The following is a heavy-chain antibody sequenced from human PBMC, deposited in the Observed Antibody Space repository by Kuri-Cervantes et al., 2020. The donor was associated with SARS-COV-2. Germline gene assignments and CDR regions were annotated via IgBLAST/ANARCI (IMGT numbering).Heavy chain of an antibody. Sequence: LSLTCAASGFTFSSYAMHWVRQAPGKGLEWVAVISYDGSNKYYADSVKGRFTISRVNSKNTLYLQMNSLRSDDTAVYYCARDQLSFTIFGVVITYFDYWGQGTLVTVSS. D-gene: IGHD3-3*01. CDR1: GFTFSSYA. CDR2: ISYDGSNK. CDR3: ARDQLSFTIFGVVITYFDY. J-gene: IGHJ4*02. V-gene: IGHV3-30-3*01.